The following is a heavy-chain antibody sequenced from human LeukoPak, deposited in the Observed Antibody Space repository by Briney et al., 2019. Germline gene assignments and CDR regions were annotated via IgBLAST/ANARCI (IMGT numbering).Heavy chain of an antibody. V-gene: IGHV3-49*04. Sequence: PGRSLRLSCTASGFTFGDYAMSWVRQAPGEGLEWVGFIRSKAYGGKTEYAASGKGRFTISRDDSKSIAYLQVNSLKTEDTAVYYCSRVRGYSYGYGDYWGQGTLVTVSA. CDR1: GFTFGDYA. CDR2: IRSKAYGGKT. D-gene: IGHD5-18*01. CDR3: SRVRGYSYGYGDY. J-gene: IGHJ4*02.